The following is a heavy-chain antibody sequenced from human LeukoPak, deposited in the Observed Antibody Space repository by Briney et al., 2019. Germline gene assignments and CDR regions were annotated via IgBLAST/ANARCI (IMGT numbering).Heavy chain of an antibody. CDR2: ISNSRSSYT. CDR1: GFSFSTYS. J-gene: IGHJ4*02. D-gene: IGHD5-18*01. CDR3: ARWNTAMDF. Sequence: KPGGSLRHSCAASGFSFSTYSMTWIPQAPGKGLECVSYISNSRSSYTNYADSVKGRFTVSRDNAKNSLYLQMNSLRAEDTAVYYCARWNTAMDFWGQGTLVTVSS. V-gene: IGHV3-11*03.